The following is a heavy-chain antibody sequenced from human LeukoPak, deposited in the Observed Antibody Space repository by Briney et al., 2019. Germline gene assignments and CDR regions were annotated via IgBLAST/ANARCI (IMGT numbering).Heavy chain of an antibody. Sequence: GGSLRLSCAASGFTFSSYSMNWVRQAPGKGLEWVSSISSSSSYIYYADSVKGRLTISRDNAKNSLYLQMNSLRAEDTAVYCCARGGVAAAGDYYYYGMDVWGQGTTVTVSS. CDR2: ISSSSSYI. D-gene: IGHD6-13*01. V-gene: IGHV3-21*01. CDR1: GFTFSSYS. CDR3: ARGGVAAAGDYYYYGMDV. J-gene: IGHJ6*02.